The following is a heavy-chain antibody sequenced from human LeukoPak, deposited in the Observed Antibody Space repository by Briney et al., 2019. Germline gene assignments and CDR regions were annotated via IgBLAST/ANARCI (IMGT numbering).Heavy chain of an antibody. J-gene: IGHJ4*02. Sequence: ASVKVSCKASGYTFTGYYMHWVRQAPGQGLEWMGRINPNSGGTNYAQKFQGRVTMTRDTSISTAYMELSRLRSDDTAVYYCARQHYYDSSGSFLLWDYWGQGTLVTVSS. V-gene: IGHV1-2*06. CDR3: ARQHYYDSSGSFLLWDY. D-gene: IGHD3-22*01. CDR1: GYTFTGYY. CDR2: INPNSGGT.